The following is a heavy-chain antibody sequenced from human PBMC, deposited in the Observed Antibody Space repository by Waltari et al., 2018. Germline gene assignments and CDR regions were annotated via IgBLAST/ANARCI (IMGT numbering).Heavy chain of an antibody. CDR3: ARAGIAVASHVDY. Sequence: QVQLQESGPGLVKPSETLSLTCTVSGASISSYYWSWIRQPPGKGLEWIWYIYFSGSTNYNPSLKSRVTISVDTSKNQFSLKLSSVTAADTAVYYCARAGIAVASHVDYWGQGTLVTVSS. V-gene: IGHV4-59*01. J-gene: IGHJ4*02. CDR1: GASISSYY. D-gene: IGHD6-19*01. CDR2: IYFSGST.